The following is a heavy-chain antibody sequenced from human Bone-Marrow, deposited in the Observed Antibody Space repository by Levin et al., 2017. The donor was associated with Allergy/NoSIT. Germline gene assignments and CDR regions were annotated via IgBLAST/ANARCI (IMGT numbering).Heavy chain of an antibody. J-gene: IGHJ5*02. Sequence: VASVKVSCNTSGYTFTAYYIHWVRQAPGQGLEWMGRINPKSGDTDFAQKFQGRVTMATDTSISTASMVLSRLRSDDTALYYCARDVRAASTRWFDPWGQGTLVTVSS. CDR2: INPKSGDT. CDR1: GYTFTAYY. D-gene: IGHD6-13*01. CDR3: ARDVRAASTRWFDP. V-gene: IGHV1-2*06.